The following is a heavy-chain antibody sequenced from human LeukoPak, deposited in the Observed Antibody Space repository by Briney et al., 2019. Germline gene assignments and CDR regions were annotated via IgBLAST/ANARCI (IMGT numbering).Heavy chain of an antibody. Sequence: ASVKVSCKASGDTFSSYDINWVRQATGQGPEWMAWLNPNSGDTGFAQKFQGRLTITRDTSINTAYMELNSLRSEDAAVYYCARGVPSSWSGDEYFQHWGQGTLVTVSS. V-gene: IGHV1-8*03. D-gene: IGHD6-13*01. CDR3: ARGVPSSWSGDEYFQH. CDR2: LNPNSGDT. J-gene: IGHJ1*01. CDR1: GDTFSSYD.